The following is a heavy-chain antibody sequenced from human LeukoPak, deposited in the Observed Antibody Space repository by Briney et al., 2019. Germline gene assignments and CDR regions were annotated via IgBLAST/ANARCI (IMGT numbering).Heavy chain of an antibody. Sequence: GGSLRLSCAASGFTFSDHYMDWVRQTPGKGLEWVGRSRNKANSYTTEYAASVKGRFTISRDDAESSLYLQMSSLNSEDAAVYYCASSGSGISWLDYGGQGPLVTVSS. J-gene: IGHJ4*02. CDR2: SRNKANSYTT. CDR1: GFTFSDHY. CDR3: ASSGSGISWLDY. V-gene: IGHV3-72*01.